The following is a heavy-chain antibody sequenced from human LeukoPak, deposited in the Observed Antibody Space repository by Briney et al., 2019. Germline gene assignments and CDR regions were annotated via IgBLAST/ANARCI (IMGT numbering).Heavy chain of an antibody. CDR3: AKDLSGSEIPDVFDP. CDR2: ISGSGEAT. CDR1: GFTFSSYA. D-gene: IGHD1-26*01. Sequence: GGSLRLSCAASGFTFSSYAITWVRQAPGKRPEWVSSISGSGEATYYADSVKGRFTISRDNSNNTLYLQLNSLRAEDTAVYYCAKDLSGSEIPDVFDPWGQGTLVTVSS. J-gene: IGHJ5*02. V-gene: IGHV3-23*01.